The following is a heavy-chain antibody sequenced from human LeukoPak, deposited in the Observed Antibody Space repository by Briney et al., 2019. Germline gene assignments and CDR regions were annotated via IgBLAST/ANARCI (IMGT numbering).Heavy chain of an antibody. CDR2: INHSGTT. CDR1: GGSFSGYY. V-gene: IGHV4-34*01. D-gene: IGHD5-12*01. CDR3: ARDRQRGYSGYECFDY. J-gene: IGHJ4*02. Sequence: PSETLSLTCAVYGGSFSGYYWSWIRQPPGKGLEWIGEINHSGTTNYNPSLKSRVTISVDTSKNQFSLKLSSVTAADTAVYYCARDRQRGYSGYECFDYWGQGTQVTVSS.